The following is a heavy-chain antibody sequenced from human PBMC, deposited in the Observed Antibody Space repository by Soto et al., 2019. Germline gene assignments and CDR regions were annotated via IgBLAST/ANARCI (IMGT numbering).Heavy chain of an antibody. J-gene: IGHJ6*02. CDR2: ISYDGSNK. V-gene: IGHV3-30-3*01. CDR1: GFTFSSYA. Sequence: GGSLRLSCAASGFTFSSYAMHWVRQAPGKGLEWVAVISYDGSNKYYADSVKGRFTISRDKSKNTLYLQMNSLRAEDTAVYYCARESGRDGYSYYYYGMDVWGQGTTVTVSS. D-gene: IGHD2-15*01. CDR3: ARESGRDGYSYYYYGMDV.